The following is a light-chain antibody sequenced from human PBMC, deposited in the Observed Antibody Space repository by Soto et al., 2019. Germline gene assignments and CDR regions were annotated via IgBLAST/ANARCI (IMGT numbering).Light chain of an antibody. CDR1: SSDVGGYNY. CDR3: SSYTSSTTLVV. J-gene: IGLJ2*01. Sequence: QSVLTQPASVSGSPGQSITISCTGTSSDVGGYNYVSWYQQHPGKAPKVMIYEVSNRPSGVSNRFSGSKSGNTASLTISGLLAEDEADYYCSSYTSSTTLVVFGGGTKLTVL. CDR2: EVS. V-gene: IGLV2-14*01.